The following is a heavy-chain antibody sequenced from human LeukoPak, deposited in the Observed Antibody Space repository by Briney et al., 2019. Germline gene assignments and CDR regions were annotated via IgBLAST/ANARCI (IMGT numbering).Heavy chain of an antibody. J-gene: IGHJ6*02. CDR3: ARDRSPSSDYYRYYGMDV. CDR1: GFTLRSYA. CDR2: IWYDGSNR. V-gene: IGHV3-33*01. Sequence: GGSLRLSCAASGFTLRSYAMHWVRQAPGKGLVWVAAIWYDGSNRYYADSVTGRFTISRDNSKNTLYLQMNSLRAEDTALYYCARDRSPSSDYYRYYGMDVWGQGTTVTVSS. D-gene: IGHD2-21*02.